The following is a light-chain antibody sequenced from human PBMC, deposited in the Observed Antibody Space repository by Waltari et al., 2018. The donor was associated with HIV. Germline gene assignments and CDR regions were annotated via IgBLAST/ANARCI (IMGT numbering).Light chain of an antibody. V-gene: IGLV2-14*03. J-gene: IGLJ2*01. CDR1: TSDLGIFDS. Sequence: QSALTQPASVSGSPGQSITISCAGTTSDLGIFDSVSWYQQHPGSAPQLMIFGVYSRPSGVSSRFSGSKSGNTASLTISGLQAEDEANYYCCSYTAIHTLIFGGGTKLTVL. CDR3: CSYTAIHTLI. CDR2: GVY.